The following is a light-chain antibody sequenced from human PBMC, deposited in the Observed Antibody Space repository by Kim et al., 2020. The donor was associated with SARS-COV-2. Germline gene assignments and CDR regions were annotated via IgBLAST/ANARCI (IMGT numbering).Light chain of an antibody. CDR2: DAS. CDR3: QQRSNWPIT. Sequence: LSPGERATLSCRASQSVSSYLAWYQQKPGQAPRLLIDDASNRATGIPARFGGSGSGTDFILTISSLEPEDFAVYYCQQRSNWPITFGQGTRLEIK. CDR1: QSVSSY. V-gene: IGKV3-11*01. J-gene: IGKJ5*01.